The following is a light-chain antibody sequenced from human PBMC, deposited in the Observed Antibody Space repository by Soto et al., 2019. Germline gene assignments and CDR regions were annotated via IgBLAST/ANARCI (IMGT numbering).Light chain of an antibody. CDR3: CSYAGSSTWV. J-gene: IGLJ3*02. CDR2: EVS. CDR1: SSDVGSYNL. Sequence: QSVLTQPASVSGSPGQSITISCPGTSSDVGSYNLVSWYQQHPGNAPKLMIYEVSKRPSGVSNRFAGSKSGNTASLTISGLQEEDEADYYCCSYAGSSTWVFGGGTQLTVL. V-gene: IGLV2-23*02.